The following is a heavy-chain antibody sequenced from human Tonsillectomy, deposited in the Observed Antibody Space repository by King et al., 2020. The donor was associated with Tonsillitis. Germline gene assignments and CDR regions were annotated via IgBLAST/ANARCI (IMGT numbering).Heavy chain of an antibody. Sequence: VQLVESGGGLVQPGGSLRLSCAASGFTFTSSAMNWVRQAPGKGLEWVSGISVSSGRTFYADSVKGRFTISRDNSKNRLFLQMDNLRAEDTALYYCAKRSRASHNAPVDDWGQGNQVSVSS. J-gene: IGHJ4*02. CDR2: ISVSSGRT. V-gene: IGHV3-23*04. CDR3: AKRSRASHNAPVDD. D-gene: IGHD5-24*01. CDR1: GFTFTSSA.